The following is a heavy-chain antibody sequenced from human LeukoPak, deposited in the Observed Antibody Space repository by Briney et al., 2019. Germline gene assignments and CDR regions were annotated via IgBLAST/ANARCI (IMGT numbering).Heavy chain of an antibody. J-gene: IGHJ4*02. CDR1: GFTFSSNW. Sequence: PGGSLRLSCAASGFTFSSNWMHWVRQAPGKGLVWVSRINEDGSTTNYADSVKGRSTIFRDNAKNTLYLQMNSLRAEDTAVYYCARDWDEYSGYIADWGQGTLVTVSS. CDR2: INEDGSTT. V-gene: IGHV3-74*01. CDR3: ARDWDEYSGYIAD. D-gene: IGHD5-12*01.